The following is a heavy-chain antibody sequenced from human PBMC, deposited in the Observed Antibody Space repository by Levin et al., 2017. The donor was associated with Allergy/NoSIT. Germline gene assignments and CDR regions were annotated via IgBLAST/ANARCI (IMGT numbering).Heavy chain of an antibody. CDR1: GYTFNNYY. CDR3: ARVSKYTARQPAGGTVYWFDP. V-gene: IGHV1-2*06. D-gene: IGHD3-16*01. CDR2: INPNTGAT. J-gene: IGHJ5*02. Sequence: ASVKVSCKASGYTFNNYYMDWLRQAPGQGLEWMGRINPNTGATYYAQKFQGRVIMTLDTSISTAYMELSRLRSDDRAVYYCARVSKYTARQPAGGTVYWFDPWGQGTLVTVSS.